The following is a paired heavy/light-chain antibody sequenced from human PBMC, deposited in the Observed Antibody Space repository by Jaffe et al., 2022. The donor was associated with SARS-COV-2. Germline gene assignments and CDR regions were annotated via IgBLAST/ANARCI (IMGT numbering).Light chain of an antibody. J-gene: IGKJ4*01. Sequence: EKVMTQSPATLSVSPGERATLSCRVSQSLSSNLAWYQQKPGQAPRLLIYDASTRATGIPARFSGSGSGTEFTLTISSLQSEDSAVYYCQQYNNWPPLTFGGGTKVEIK. CDR2: DAS. CDR1: QSLSSN. CDR3: QQYNNWPPLT. V-gene: IGKV3-15*01.
Heavy chain of an antibody. Sequence: QVQLVESGGGLVKPGGSLRLSCAASEFTFSDYYMSWIRQAPGKGLEWVSYISSSANTIYYADSVKGRFTVSRDNAKNSLYLQMNSLRAGDTAVYYCARGGLGGNSYGYFDYWGQGTLVTVSS. J-gene: IGHJ4*02. V-gene: IGHV3-11*01. CDR2: ISSSANTI. CDR1: EFTFSDYY. D-gene: IGHD5-18*01. CDR3: ARGGLGGNSYGYFDY.